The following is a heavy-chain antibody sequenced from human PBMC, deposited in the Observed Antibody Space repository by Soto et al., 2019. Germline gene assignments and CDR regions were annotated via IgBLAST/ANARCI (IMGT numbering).Heavy chain of an antibody. V-gene: IGHV5-51*01. D-gene: IGHD5-18*01. J-gene: IGHJ6*02. CDR2: IYPGDSDT. Sequence: GESLKISCKGSGYSFTSYWIGWVRQMPGKGLEWMGIIYPGDSDTRYSPSFQGQVTISADKSISTAYLQWSSLKASDTAMYYCPTRTAIVTFGYYYGMDVWGQGHTVTVSS. CDR3: PTRTAIVTFGYYYGMDV. CDR1: GYSFTSYW.